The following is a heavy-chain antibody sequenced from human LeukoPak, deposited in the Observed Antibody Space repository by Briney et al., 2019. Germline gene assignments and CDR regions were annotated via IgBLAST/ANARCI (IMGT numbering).Heavy chain of an antibody. CDR1: GGSISSGGYY. J-gene: IGHJ4*02. CDR2: IYHSGST. CDR3: ARVGRGSYSGLVVDY. D-gene: IGHD1-26*01. V-gene: IGHV4-30-2*01. Sequence: SQTLSLTCTVSGGSISSGGYYWSWIRQPPGKGLEWIGYIYHSGSTYYNPSLKSRVTISVDRSKNQFSLKLSSVTAADTAVYYCARVGRGSYSGLVVDYWGQGTLVTVSS.